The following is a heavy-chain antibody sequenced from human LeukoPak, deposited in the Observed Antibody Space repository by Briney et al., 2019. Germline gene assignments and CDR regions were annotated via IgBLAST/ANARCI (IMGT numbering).Heavy chain of an antibody. J-gene: IGHJ4*02. V-gene: IGHV1-2*02. D-gene: IGHD6-13*01. CDR2: INTYGGGT. CDR3: ARAAGLATSRPLDY. Sequence: ASVMVSCKASGYTFTDHYLHWVRQAPGRGLQCMGCINTYGGGTNYPDNFQGRVTMTRDTSTGTGYLEVRRLTTDDTALYYCARAAGLATSRPLDYWGQGTLIIVSS. CDR1: GYTFTDHY.